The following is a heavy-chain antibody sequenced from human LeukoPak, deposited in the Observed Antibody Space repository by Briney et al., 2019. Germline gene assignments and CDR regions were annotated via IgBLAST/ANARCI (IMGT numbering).Heavy chain of an antibody. Sequence: GASVKVSCKASGYTFTSYGISWVRQAPGQGLEWMGWISAYNGNTNYAQKLQGRVTMTTDTSTGTAYMELRSLRSDDTAVYYCARHYYDSSGLDAFDIWGQGTMVTVSS. CDR1: GYTFTSYG. D-gene: IGHD3-22*01. CDR3: ARHYYDSSGLDAFDI. J-gene: IGHJ3*02. CDR2: ISAYNGNT. V-gene: IGHV1-18*01.